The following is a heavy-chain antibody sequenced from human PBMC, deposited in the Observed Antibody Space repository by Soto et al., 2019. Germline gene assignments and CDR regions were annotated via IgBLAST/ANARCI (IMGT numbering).Heavy chain of an antibody. CDR1: GGSISSSSYY. J-gene: IGHJ4*02. V-gene: IGHV4-39*01. D-gene: IGHD3-10*01. CDR3: ARRGLPMVRGVKDPYRRSWQTN. CDR2: IYYSGST. Sequence: SETLSLTCTVSGGSISSSSYYWGWIRQPPGKGLEWIGSIYYSGSTYYNPSLKSRVTISVDTSKNQFSLKLSSVTAADTAVYYCARRGLPMVRGVKDPYRRSWQTNWGPGTLVTVSS.